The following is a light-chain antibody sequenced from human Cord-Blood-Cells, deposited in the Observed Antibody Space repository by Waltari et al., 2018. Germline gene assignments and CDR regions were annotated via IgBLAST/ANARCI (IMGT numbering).Light chain of an antibody. CDR2: DVS. J-gene: IGLJ2*01. CDR1: SSDVGGYNY. CDR3: CSYAGSYTL. Sequence: QSALTQPRPVSGSPGQSVTISCPGTSSDVGGYNYVTWYQQHPAKAPKPMIYDVSKRPSGVPDRFSGSKSGNTASLTISGLQAEDEADYYCCSYAGSYTLFGGGTKLTVL. V-gene: IGLV2-11*01.